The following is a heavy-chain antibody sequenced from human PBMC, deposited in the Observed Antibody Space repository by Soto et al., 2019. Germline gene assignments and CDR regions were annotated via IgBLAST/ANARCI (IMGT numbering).Heavy chain of an antibody. CDR3: ARDPSADIVVVPAAPTSALYGVDV. CDR1: GLSFSSYS. J-gene: IGHJ6*02. CDR2: ISSSSSYI. Sequence: GGSLRLSCAASGLSFSSYSMNWVRQAPGKGLEWVSSISSSSSYIYYADSVKGRFTISRDNAKNSLYLQMNSLRAEDTAVYYCARDPSADIVVVPAAPTSALYGVDVWGQGTTVTVS. D-gene: IGHD2-2*01. V-gene: IGHV3-21*01.